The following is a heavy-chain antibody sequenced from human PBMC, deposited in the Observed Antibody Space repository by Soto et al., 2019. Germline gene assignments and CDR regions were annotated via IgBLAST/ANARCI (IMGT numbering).Heavy chain of an antibody. CDR1: GGSFSGYY. CDR3: ARGSGSGRSDAFDI. J-gene: IGHJ3*02. Sequence: PSETLSLTCAVYGGSFSGYYWSWIRQPPGKGLEWIGEINHSGSTNYNPSLKSRVTISVDTSKNQFSLKLSSVTAADTAVYYCARGSGSGRSDAFDIWGQGTMVT. CDR2: INHSGST. D-gene: IGHD2-15*01. V-gene: IGHV4-34*01.